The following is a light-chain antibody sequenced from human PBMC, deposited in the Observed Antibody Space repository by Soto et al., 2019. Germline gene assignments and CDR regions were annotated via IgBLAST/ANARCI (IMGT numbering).Light chain of an antibody. J-gene: IGLJ1*01. V-gene: IGLV2-23*03. CDR3: CSHAGSSTFV. CDR1: SSDVGSYNL. CDR2: EGS. Sequence: QSALTQPASVSGSPGQSITISCTGTSSDVGSYNLVSWYQQHPGKAPKLMIYEGSKRPSGVSNRFSGSKSGNTASLTISGLQAEDEADYYCCSHAGSSTFVFGTGTTVTVL.